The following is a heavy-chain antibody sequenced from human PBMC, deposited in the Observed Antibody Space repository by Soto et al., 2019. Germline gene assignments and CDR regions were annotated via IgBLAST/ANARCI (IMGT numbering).Heavy chain of an antibody. Sequence: PMKVFRASSRSSVYISAVTWVRQAPGPGREVMGGIFPIFGTANYAQKFQGRVTITADESTSTAYMELSSLRSEDTAVYYCARVEMSSEKLRYFDWLFDYYGMDVWGQGTTVTVS. D-gene: IGHD3-9*01. CDR3: ARVEMSSEKLRYFDWLFDYYGMDV. CDR2: IFPIFGTA. CDR1: RSSVYISA. J-gene: IGHJ6*02. V-gene: IGHV1-69*01.